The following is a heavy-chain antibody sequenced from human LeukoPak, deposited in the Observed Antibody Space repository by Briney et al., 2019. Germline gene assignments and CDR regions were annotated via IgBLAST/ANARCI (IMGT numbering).Heavy chain of an antibody. V-gene: IGHV3-23*01. CDR1: GFTFTSYT. J-gene: IGHJ4*02. CDR2: ITGGSGTI. CDR3: AKVLTGSQDY. D-gene: IGHD1-14*01. Sequence: GGSLRLSCAASGFTFTSYTMNWVRQAPGKRLEWVSFITGGSGTIYYADSVKGRFTISRDSSKNTVYLHMKSLRAEDTAVYFCAKVLTGSQDYWGQGTLVTVTS.